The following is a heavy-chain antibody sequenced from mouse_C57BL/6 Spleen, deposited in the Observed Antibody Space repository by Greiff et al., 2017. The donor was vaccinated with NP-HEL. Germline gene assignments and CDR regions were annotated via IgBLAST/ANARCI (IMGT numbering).Heavy chain of an antibody. J-gene: IGHJ3*01. CDR2: IYPGDGDT. D-gene: IGHD2-3*01. V-gene: IGHV1-80*01. CDR1: GYAFSSYW. CDR3: ARGGDGTWFAY. Sequence: VKLQQSGAELVKPGASVKISCKASGYAFSSYWMNWVKQRPGNGLEWIGQIYPGDGDTNYNGKFKGKATLTADKSSSTAYMQLSSLTSEDSAVYFCARGGDGTWFAYWGQGTLVTVSA.